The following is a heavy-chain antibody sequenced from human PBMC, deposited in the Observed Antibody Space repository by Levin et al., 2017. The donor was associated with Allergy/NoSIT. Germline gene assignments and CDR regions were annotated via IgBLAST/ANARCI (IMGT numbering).Heavy chain of an antibody. J-gene: IGHJ4*02. D-gene: IGHD4-17*01. CDR3: AKDYGDLLYYFDY. CDR1: GFTFSSYG. Sequence: GGSLRLSCAASGFTFSSYGMHWVRQAPGKGLEWVAVISYDGSNKYYADSVKGRFTISRDNSKNTLYLQMNSLRAEDTAVYYCAKDYGDLLYYFDYWGQGTLVTVSS. V-gene: IGHV3-30*18. CDR2: ISYDGSNK.